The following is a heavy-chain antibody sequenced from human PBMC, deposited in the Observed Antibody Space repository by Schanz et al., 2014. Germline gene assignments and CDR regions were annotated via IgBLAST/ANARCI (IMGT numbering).Heavy chain of an antibody. CDR3: ARLDSSSWYPRY. J-gene: IGHJ4*02. V-gene: IGHV3-9*01. CDR1: GFMFEDYD. Sequence: VQLVECGGGLVQPGGSLRLSCAASGFMFEDYDMHWVRQAPGKGLEWVSGISGSGASTYYADSVKGRFTTSRDNGKKSMYLQMNSLRAEDTAVYYCARLDSSSWYPRYWGQGTLVTVSS. D-gene: IGHD6-13*01. CDR2: ISGSGAST.